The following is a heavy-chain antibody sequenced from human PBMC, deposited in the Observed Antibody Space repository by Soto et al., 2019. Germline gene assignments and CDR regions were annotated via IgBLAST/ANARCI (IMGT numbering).Heavy chain of an antibody. CDR2: ISAYSGGT. J-gene: IGHJ5*02. V-gene: IGHV1-18*04. Sequence: ASVKVSCKASGYTFSSYCVTWVRHAPGQGLEWMGWISAYSGGTKSAQKYHDRVTMTTDTATNTAYMELRSLRSDDTAVYYCARERHYDVLTGPASWGQGTLVTVSS. CDR3: ARERHYDVLTGPAS. CDR1: GYTFSSYC. D-gene: IGHD3-9*01.